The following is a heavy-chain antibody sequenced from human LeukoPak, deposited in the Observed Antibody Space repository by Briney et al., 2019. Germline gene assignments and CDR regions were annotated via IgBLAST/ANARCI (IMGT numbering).Heavy chain of an antibody. J-gene: IGHJ5*02. CDR1: GFTFTACA. Sequence: GGSLRLSCAASGFTFTACAMHWVRQAPGKGLEWVAYIRYDGSNKNYADSVKGRFAISRDNSKDMVYLQMNSLRPEDSAIYYCTRGDDYGANARLPKFNWFHPWGQGTLVTVSS. D-gene: IGHD4-23*01. CDR2: IRYDGSNK. CDR3: TRGDDYGANARLPKFNWFHP. V-gene: IGHV3-30*02.